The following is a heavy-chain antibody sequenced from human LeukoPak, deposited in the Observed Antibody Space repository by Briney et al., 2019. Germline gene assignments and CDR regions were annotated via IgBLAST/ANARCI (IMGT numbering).Heavy chain of an antibody. J-gene: IGHJ4*02. CDR3: AKDLDGYNSFTFDY. CDR2: ISWNSGSI. CDR1: GFTFDDYA. V-gene: IGHV3-9*01. D-gene: IGHD5-24*01. Sequence: PGRSLRLSCAAFGFTFDDYAMHWVRQAPGKGLEWVSGISWNSGSIGYADSVKGRFTISRDNAKNSLYLQMNSLRAEDTALYYCAKDLDGYNSFTFDYWGQGTLVTVSS.